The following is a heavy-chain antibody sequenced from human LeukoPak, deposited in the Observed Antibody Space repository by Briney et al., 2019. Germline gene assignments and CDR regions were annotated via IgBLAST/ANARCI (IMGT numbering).Heavy chain of an antibody. CDR1: GFTFSNYA. CDR2: IFGSTGSTGST. CDR3: AKDRTYYSDFSAYYISPPLQHY. V-gene: IGHV3-23*01. J-gene: IGHJ4*02. D-gene: IGHD3-22*01. Sequence: PGGSLRLSCVASGFTFSNYAMSWVRQAPGKGLEWVSGIFGSTGSTGSTYYADSVKGRVTISRDNSRNTVYLQMNSLRAEDTAVYYCAKDRTYYSDFSAYYISPPLQHYCGQGTLVTVSS.